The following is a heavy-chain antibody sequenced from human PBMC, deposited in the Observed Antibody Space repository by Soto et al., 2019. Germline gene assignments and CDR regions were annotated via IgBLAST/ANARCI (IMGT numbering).Heavy chain of an antibody. CDR2: ISGSGGST. J-gene: IGHJ4*02. CDR1: GFTFSSYA. V-gene: IGHV3-23*01. Sequence: GGSLRLSCAASGFTFSSYAMSWVRQAPGKGLEWVSAISGSGGSTYYADSVKGRFTISRDNSKNTLYLQMNSLRAEDTAVYYCAKRHSTAMVSDPPVNFDYWGQGTLVTVSS. D-gene: IGHD5-18*01. CDR3: AKRHSTAMVSDPPVNFDY.